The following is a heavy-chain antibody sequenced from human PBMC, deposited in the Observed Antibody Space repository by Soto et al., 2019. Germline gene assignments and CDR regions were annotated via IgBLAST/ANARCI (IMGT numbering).Heavy chain of an antibody. D-gene: IGHD3-10*01. J-gene: IGHJ4*02. CDR2: ISSSSSTI. CDR1: GFTFSSYS. CDR3: ARDPDYYGQAVFNS. V-gene: IGHV3-48*02. Sequence: GGSLRLSCAASGFTFSSYSMNWVRQAPGKGLEWVSYISSSSSTIYYADSVKGRFTISRDNAKNSLYLQMNSLRDEDTAVYYCARDPDYYGQAVFNSWGQGTLVTVSS.